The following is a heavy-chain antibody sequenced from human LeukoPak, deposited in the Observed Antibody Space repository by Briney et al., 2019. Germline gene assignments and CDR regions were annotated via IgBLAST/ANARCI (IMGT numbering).Heavy chain of an antibody. J-gene: IGHJ6*01. Sequence: ASVKVSFKASGYTFTGYFIHWVRQAPGQGLEWMGWINPNSGGTNYVQKFQDRVTMTRDTSISTAYMELSRLRSDDTAVYYCARGSAQYYYDSSGYYY. V-gene: IGHV1-2*02. D-gene: IGHD3-22*01. CDR1: GYTFTGYF. CDR3: ARGSAQYYYDSSGYYY. CDR2: INPNSGGT.